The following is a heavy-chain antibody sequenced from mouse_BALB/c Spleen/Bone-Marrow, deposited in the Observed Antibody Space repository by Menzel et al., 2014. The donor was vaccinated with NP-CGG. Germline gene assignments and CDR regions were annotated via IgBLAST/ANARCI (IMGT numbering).Heavy chain of an antibody. J-gene: IGHJ4*01. V-gene: IGHV1-4*01. D-gene: IGHD2-14*01. CDR3: ARRYDYAMDY. CDR1: GYTFTSYT. CDR2: INPSSGYT. Sequence: VHLVESGAELARPGASVKMSCKASGYTFTSYTMHWVKQRPGQGLEWIGYINPSSGYTNYNQKFKDKATLTADKSSSTAYMQLSSLTSEDSAVYYCARRYDYAMDYWGQGTSVTASS.